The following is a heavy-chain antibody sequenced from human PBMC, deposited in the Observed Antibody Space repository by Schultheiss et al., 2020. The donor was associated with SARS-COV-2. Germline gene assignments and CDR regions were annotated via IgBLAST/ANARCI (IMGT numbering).Heavy chain of an antibody. J-gene: IGHJ4*02. CDR3: AREAIIVVISGGFADY. V-gene: IGHV3-48*02. Sequence: GGSLRLSCSASGFTFSSYAMHWVRQAPGKGLEWVSSISSSGSTIYYADSVKGRFTISRDNAKNSLYLQMNSLRDEDTAVYYCAREAIIVVISGGFADYWGQGTLVTVSS. CDR2: ISSSGSTI. D-gene: IGHD3-22*01. CDR1: GFTFSSYA.